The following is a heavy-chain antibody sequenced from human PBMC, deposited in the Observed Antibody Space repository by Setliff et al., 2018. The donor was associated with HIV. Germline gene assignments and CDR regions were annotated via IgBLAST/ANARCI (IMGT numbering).Heavy chain of an antibody. V-gene: IGHV4-59*12. CDR3: ARPYSSSSYYYYHMDV. Sequence: SETLSLTCTVSGGPISSDYWSWIRQPPGKGLEWIGYIYYTGNTVYNPSLKSRVTISVDTSKNHFSLKLSSVTAADTAVYYCARPYSSSSYYYYHMDVWGKGTAVTVSS. CDR1: GGPISSDY. D-gene: IGHD6-6*01. CDR2: IYYTGNT. J-gene: IGHJ6*03.